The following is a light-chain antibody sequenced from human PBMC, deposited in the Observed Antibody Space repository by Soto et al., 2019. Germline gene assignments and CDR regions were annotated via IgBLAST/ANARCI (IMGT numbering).Light chain of an antibody. CDR3: QQRSNWPPALT. CDR1: QSVSSY. CDR2: DAS. V-gene: IGKV3-11*01. Sequence: EIVLTQSPATLSLSPGERATLSCRASQSVSSYLAWYQQKPGQAPRLLIYDASNRATGIPARFSGSGFGTDLTLTISSLEPEDFAVYYCQQRSNWPPALTFGGGTKVEIK. J-gene: IGKJ4*01.